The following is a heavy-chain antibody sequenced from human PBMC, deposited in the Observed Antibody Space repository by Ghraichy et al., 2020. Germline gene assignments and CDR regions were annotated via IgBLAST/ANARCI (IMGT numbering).Heavy chain of an antibody. CDR1: GGTFSSYA. V-gene: IGHV1-69*13. J-gene: IGHJ5*02. CDR3: ARGAPKVDYDILTGFEDLEHWFDP. D-gene: IGHD3-9*01. Sequence: SVKVSCKASGGTFSSYAISWVRQAPGQGLEWMGGIIPIFGTANYAQKFQGRVTITADESTSTAYMELSSLRSEDTAVYYCARGAPKVDYDILTGFEDLEHWFDPWGQGTLVTVSS. CDR2: IIPIFGTA.